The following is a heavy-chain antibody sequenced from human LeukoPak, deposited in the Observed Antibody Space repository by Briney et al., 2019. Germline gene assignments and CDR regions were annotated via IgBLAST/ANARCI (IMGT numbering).Heavy chain of an antibody. V-gene: IGHV3-21*01. J-gene: IGHJ4*02. CDR3: VRDWGYDSSGYWQKYFDT. Sequence: GGSLRLSCAASGFTFSSYTMNWVRQAPGKGLEWVSYISSSSHYIYYADSVKGRFTISRDNAKNSLYLQMNSLRAEDTAVYYCVRDWGYDSSGYWQKYFDTWGQGTLVTASS. CDR1: GFTFSSYT. D-gene: IGHD3-22*01. CDR2: ISSSSHYI.